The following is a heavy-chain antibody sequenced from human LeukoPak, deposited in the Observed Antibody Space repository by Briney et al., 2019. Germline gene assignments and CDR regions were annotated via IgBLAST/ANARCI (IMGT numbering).Heavy chain of an antibody. V-gene: IGHV5-51*01. CDR2: IYPGDSDT. Sequence: GESLKISCKGSGYRFTNYWIGWVRQMPGKGLEWMGIIYPGDSDTRYSPSFQGQVTISADKSISTAYLQWSSLKASDTALYYCASGTYYYDSSGYSRPFGSGLDIWGQGAMVTVSS. J-gene: IGHJ3*02. CDR1: GYRFTNYW. D-gene: IGHD3-22*01. CDR3: ASGTYYYDSSGYSRPFGSGLDI.